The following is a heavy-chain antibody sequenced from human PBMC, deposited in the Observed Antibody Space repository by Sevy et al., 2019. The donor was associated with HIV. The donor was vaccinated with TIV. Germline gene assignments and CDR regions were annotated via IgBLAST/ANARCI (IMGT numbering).Heavy chain of an antibody. D-gene: IGHD3-9*01. J-gene: IGHJ6*02. CDR3: AGDDRYFDWLQLGSYGMDV. CDR2: ISSSSSYI. V-gene: IGHV3-21*01. Sequence: GGSLRLSCAASGFTFSSYSMNWVRQAPGKGLEWVSSISSSSSYIYYADSVKGRFTISRDNAKNSLYLQMNSLRAEDTGVYYWAGDDRYFDWLQLGSYGMDVWGQGTTVTVSS. CDR1: GFTFSSYS.